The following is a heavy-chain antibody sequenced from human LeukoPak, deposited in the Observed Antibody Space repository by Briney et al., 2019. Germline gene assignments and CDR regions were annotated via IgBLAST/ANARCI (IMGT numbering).Heavy chain of an antibody. J-gene: IGHJ5*02. CDR3: ARGQLWFGELLSANWFDP. CDR1: GYTFTSYD. V-gene: IGHV1-8*03. Sequence: EASVKVSCKASGYTFTSYDINWVRQATGQGLEWMGWMNPNSGNTGYAQKFQGRVTITRNTSISTAYMELSSLRSEDTAVYYCARGQLWFGELLSANWFDPWGQGTLVTVSS. CDR2: MNPNSGNT. D-gene: IGHD3-10*01.